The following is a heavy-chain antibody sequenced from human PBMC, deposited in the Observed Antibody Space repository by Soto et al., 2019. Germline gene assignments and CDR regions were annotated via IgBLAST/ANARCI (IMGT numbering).Heavy chain of an antibody. CDR3: AKWEITMVRGVNSGY. Sequence: QVQLVESGGGVVQPGRSLRLSCAASGFTFSSYGMHWVRQAPGKGLECVAVLSYDGSNKYDAESVKGRFTISRDNSKNTLYLQMNSLRAEDTAVYYCAKWEITMVRGVNSGYWGQGTLVTVSS. J-gene: IGHJ4*02. D-gene: IGHD3-10*01. V-gene: IGHV3-30*18. CDR1: GFTFSSYG. CDR2: LSYDGSNK.